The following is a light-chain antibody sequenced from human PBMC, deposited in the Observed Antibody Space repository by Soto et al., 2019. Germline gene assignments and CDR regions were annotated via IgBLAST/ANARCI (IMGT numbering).Light chain of an antibody. V-gene: IGLV1-44*01. J-gene: IGLJ2*01. CDR3: AVWDDSLDGRV. CDR2: GQN. Sequence: QSVLTQPPSVSGIPGQRVSISCSGSSSNIGSNTVTWYQQVPGTAPKPLIYGQNQRPSGVPDRFSGSKSGTSASLAISGLQSEDEADYYCAVWDDSLDGRVFGGGTKLTVL. CDR1: SSNIGSNT.